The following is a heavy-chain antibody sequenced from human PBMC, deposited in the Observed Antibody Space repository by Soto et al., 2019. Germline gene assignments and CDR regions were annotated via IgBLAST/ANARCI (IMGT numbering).Heavy chain of an antibody. CDR2: IWYDGSNK. J-gene: IGHJ6*02. Sequence: GGSLRLSCAASGFTFSSYGMHWVRQAPGKGLEWVAVIWYDGSNKYYADSVKGRFTISRDNSKNTLYLQMNSLRAEDTAVYYCARNAPIAAADPYGMDVWGQGTTVTVSS. CDR3: ARNAPIAAADPYGMDV. D-gene: IGHD6-13*01. V-gene: IGHV3-33*01. CDR1: GFTFSSYG.